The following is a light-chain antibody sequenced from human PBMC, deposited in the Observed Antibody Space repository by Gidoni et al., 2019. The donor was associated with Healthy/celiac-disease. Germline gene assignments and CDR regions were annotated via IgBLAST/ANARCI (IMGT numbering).Light chain of an antibody. J-gene: IGKJ1*01. V-gene: IGKV3-11*01. CDR2: AAS. Sequence: EIVLTQSPATLSLSPGERATLSCRASQSVSSYLAWYQQKPGQAPRLLIYAASNRATGIPARFSGSGSGTEFTLTISSLEPEDFAVYYCQQRSNWPWTFGQGTKVEIK. CDR3: QQRSNWPWT. CDR1: QSVSSY.